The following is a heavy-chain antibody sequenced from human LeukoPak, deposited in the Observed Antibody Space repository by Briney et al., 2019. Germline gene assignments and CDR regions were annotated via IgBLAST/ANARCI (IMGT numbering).Heavy chain of an antibody. CDR1: GGSFSGYY. D-gene: IGHD2-15*01. CDR3: ARGRLCSGGSCYPGRFDY. Sequence: SETLSLTCAVYGGSFSGYYWSWIRQPPGKGLEWIGEINHSGSTNYNPSLKSRVTISVDTSKNQFSLKLSSVTAADTAVYYCARGRLCSGGSCYPGRFDYWGQGTLVTVSS. CDR2: INHSGST. V-gene: IGHV4-34*01. J-gene: IGHJ4*02.